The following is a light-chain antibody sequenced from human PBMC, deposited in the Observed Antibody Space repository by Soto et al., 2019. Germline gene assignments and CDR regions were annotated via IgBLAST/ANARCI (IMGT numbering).Light chain of an antibody. Sequence: DIQLAQSPSSLSAPVGEIVTITWRASQSIRSYLNWYQQKPGKAPKLLIYAASSLQTGVSSRFSGSGSGTDFTLTISNLQPEDFATYYCQQTSSTPNFGGGTKVDIK. J-gene: IGKJ4*01. CDR2: AAS. CDR1: QSIRSY. V-gene: IGKV1-39*01. CDR3: QQTSSTPN.